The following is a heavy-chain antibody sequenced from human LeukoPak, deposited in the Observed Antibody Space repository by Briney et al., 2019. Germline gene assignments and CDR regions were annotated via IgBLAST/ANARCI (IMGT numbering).Heavy chain of an antibody. J-gene: IGHJ4*02. Sequence: GGSLRLSYAASGFTFSSYGMHWVRQAPGKGLEWVAVIWYDGSNKYYADSVKGRFTISRDNSKNTLYLQMNSLRAEDTAVYYCARDSRYYYDSSGYADYWGQGTLVTVSS. V-gene: IGHV3-33*01. CDR3: ARDSRYYYDSSGYADY. CDR1: GFTFSSYG. CDR2: IWYDGSNK. D-gene: IGHD3-22*01.